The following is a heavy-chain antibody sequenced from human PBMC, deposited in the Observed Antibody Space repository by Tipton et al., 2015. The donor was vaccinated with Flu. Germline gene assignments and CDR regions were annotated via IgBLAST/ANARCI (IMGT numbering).Heavy chain of an antibody. D-gene: IGHD1-26*01. CDR2: IYYTGNT. Sequence: TLSLTCTVSGGSISSSSYHWAWIRQPPGKGLEWIGSIYYTGNTYHTPSLESRVSISADTSKRQFPLKLTSVTAADTAVYYCATVSSYYFFFDSWGQGTLVTVSS. V-gene: IGHV4-39*06. J-gene: IGHJ4*02. CDR3: ATVSSYYFFFDS. CDR1: GGSISSSSYH.